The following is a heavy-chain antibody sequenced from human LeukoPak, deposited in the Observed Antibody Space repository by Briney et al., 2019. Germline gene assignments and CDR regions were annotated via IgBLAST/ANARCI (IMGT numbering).Heavy chain of an antibody. CDR1: GYTFTSYY. Sequence: ASVKVSCKASGYTFTSYYMHWVRQAPGQGLEWMGIINPSGGSTSHAQKFQGRVTMTRDTSTSTVYMELSSLRSEDTAVYYCARGAWGYDILTGYYAILDYWGQGTLVTVSS. V-gene: IGHV1-46*03. J-gene: IGHJ4*02. CDR3: ARGAWGYDILTGYYAILDY. D-gene: IGHD3-9*01. CDR2: INPSGGST.